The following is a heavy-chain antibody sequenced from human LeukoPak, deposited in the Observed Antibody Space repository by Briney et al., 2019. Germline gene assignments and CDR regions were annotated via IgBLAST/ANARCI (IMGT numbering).Heavy chain of an antibody. J-gene: IGHJ3*02. CDR3: ARAIYSRAWYASDI. V-gene: IGHV4-59*01. Sequence: SETLSLTCTVSGGSISSSYWSWIRQAPGKGPEWIGYIFYTGSNDYSPSLKSRVTISVDTSKNQFSLRVNSVTAADTAVYYCARAIYSRAWYASDIWGQGTVVTVSA. CDR1: GGSISSSY. CDR2: IFYTGSN. D-gene: IGHD6-19*01.